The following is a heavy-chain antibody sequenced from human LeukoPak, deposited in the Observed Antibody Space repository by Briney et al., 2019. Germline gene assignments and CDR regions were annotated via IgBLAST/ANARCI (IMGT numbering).Heavy chain of an antibody. J-gene: IGHJ5*02. CDR2: IYYSGST. Sequence: SETLSLTCTGSGGSISSSSYYWGWIRQPPGKGLEWIGSIYYSGSTYYNPSRKSRVTISVDTSKNQFSLKLSSVTAADTAVYYCARGWGGVDWFDPWGQGTLVTVSS. CDR1: GGSISSSSYY. D-gene: IGHD3-16*01. CDR3: ARGWGGVDWFDP. V-gene: IGHV4-39*07.